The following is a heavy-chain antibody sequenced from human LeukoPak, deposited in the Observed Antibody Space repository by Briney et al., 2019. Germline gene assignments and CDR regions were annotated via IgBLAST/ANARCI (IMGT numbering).Heavy chain of an antibody. V-gene: IGHV4-34*01. CDR1: GGSFSGYY. CDR3: ARASGVLPSFEWANWFDT. J-gene: IGHJ5*02. CDR2: IHYSGST. Sequence: SETLSLTCAVYGGSFSGYYWSWIRQPPGRGLEWIGTIHYSGSTFYKPPLKSRLTVSADTSRNQFYMKLSSVTAADTAVYYCARASGVLPSFEWANWFDTWGQGSLVTVSS. D-gene: IGHD3-9*01.